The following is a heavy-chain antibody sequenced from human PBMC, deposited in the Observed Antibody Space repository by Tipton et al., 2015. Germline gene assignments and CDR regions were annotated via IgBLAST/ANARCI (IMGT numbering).Heavy chain of an antibody. V-gene: IGHV4-28*06. J-gene: IGHJ4*02. CDR2: IYYSGST. Sequence: TLSLTCDVSGYSISSGYYWSWIRQSPGEGLEWIGYIYYSGSTNYNPSLRSRVAMSMDTSKNQFSPKLSSVTASDTAVYYCARARGRHGGLFDSWGQGILVTVSS. D-gene: IGHD4-23*01. CDR3: ARARGRHGGLFDS. CDR1: GYSISSGYY.